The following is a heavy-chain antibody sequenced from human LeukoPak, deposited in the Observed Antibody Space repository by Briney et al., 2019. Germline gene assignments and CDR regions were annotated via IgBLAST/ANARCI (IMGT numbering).Heavy chain of an antibody. Sequence: PGTSLRLSCAASGFPFSSYGMHWVRQAPGKGLEWVAVIWYDGSNKYYADSVKDRFTISRDNSKNTLYLQMNSLRAEDTAVYHCARVQGRYFGSGSYLGVDHWGQGTLVTVSS. CDR2: IWYDGSNK. J-gene: IGHJ4*02. CDR1: GFPFSSYG. CDR3: ARVQGRYFGSGSYLGVDH. V-gene: IGHV3-33*01. D-gene: IGHD3-10*01.